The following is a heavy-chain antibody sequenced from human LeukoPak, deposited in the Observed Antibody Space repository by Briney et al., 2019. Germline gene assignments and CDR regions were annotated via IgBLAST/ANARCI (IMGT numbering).Heavy chain of an antibody. D-gene: IGHD2-15*01. CDR3: AKDMSPEVGPNCSGGSCYSRYYYYYSMDV. Sequence: GGSLRLSCAASGFTFDDYAMHWVRQAPGKGLEWVSGISWNSGSIGYADSVKGRFTISRDNAKNSLYLQMNSLRAEDTALYYCAKDMSPEVGPNCSGGSCYSRYYYYYSMDVWGQGTTVTVSS. J-gene: IGHJ6*02. CDR1: GFTFDDYA. V-gene: IGHV3-9*01. CDR2: ISWNSGSI.